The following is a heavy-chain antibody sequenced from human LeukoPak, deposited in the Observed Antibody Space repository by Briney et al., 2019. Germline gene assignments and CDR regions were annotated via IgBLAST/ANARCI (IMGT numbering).Heavy chain of an antibody. CDR3: ARRRISATVLDY. V-gene: IGHV3-30*01. Sequence: TGGSLRLSCAASGFTFSSYAMHWVRQAPGKGLEWVAVISYDGSNKYYADSVKGRFTISRDNSKNTLYLQMNSLRAEDTAVYYCARRRISATVLDYWGQGTLVTVSS. D-gene: IGHD1-26*01. J-gene: IGHJ4*02. CDR1: GFTFSSYA. CDR2: ISYDGSNK.